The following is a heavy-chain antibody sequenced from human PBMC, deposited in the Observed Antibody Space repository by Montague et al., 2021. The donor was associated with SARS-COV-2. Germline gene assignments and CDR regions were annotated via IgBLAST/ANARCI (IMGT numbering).Heavy chain of an antibody. CDR2: IYYRGST. J-gene: IGHJ4*02. CDR3: ATQEDPSGWIPGPFDF. D-gene: IGHD6-19*01. V-gene: IGHV4-39*01. Sequence: SETLSLTCTVPGGSMSSSSYDWAWIGQPPGKGLEWIGRIYYRGSTYYNPSLKSRVFISVDTSKNQLSLTLTSVTAADTAVYYCATQEDPSGWIPGPFDFWGQGTLLSVSS. CDR1: GGSMSSSSYD.